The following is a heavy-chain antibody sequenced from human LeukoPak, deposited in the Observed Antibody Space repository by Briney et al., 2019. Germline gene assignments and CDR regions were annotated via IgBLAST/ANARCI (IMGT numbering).Heavy chain of an antibody. V-gene: IGHV3-30*04. J-gene: IGHJ4*02. D-gene: IGHD4-17*01. Sequence: GGSLRLSCAASGFTFSSYAMHWVRQAPGKGLEWVAVISYDGSNKYYADSVKGRFTISRDNSKNTLYLQMNSLRAEDTAVYYCASPRSGDYASWGQGTLVTVSS. CDR3: ASPRSGDYAS. CDR1: GFTFSSYA. CDR2: ISYDGSNK.